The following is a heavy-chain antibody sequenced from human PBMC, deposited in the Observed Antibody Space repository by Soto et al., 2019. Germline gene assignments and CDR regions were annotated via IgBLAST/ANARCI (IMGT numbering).Heavy chain of an antibody. CDR2: IYYSGST. V-gene: IGHV4-59*08. J-gene: IGHJ5*02. D-gene: IGHD6-13*01. Sequence: QVQLQESGPGLVKPSETLSLTCTVSGGSISSYYWSWIRQPPGKGLEWIGYIYYSGSTNYNPPLKSRVTISVDTSKNQFSLKLSSVTAADTAVYYCARAKAPLYSSSWYWFDPWGQGTLVTVSS. CDR3: ARAKAPLYSSSWYWFDP. CDR1: GGSISSYY.